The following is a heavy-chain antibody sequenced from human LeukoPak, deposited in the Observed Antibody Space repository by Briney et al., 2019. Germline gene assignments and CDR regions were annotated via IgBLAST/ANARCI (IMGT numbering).Heavy chain of an antibody. J-gene: IGHJ4*02. CDR3: AREPTYYYDSSGYYPFDY. Sequence: PSETLSLTCAVYGGSFSGYYWSWIRQPPGKGLEWIGEINHSGSTNYNPSLKSRVTISVDTSKNQFSLKLSSVTAADTAVYYCAREPTYYYDSSGYYPFDYWGQGTLVTVSS. D-gene: IGHD3-22*01. CDR2: INHSGST. V-gene: IGHV4-34*01. CDR1: GGSFSGYY.